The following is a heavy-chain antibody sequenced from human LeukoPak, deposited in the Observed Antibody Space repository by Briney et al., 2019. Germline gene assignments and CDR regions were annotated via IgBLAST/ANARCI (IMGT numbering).Heavy chain of an antibody. V-gene: IGHV3-48*03. J-gene: IGHJ4*02. CDR1: GFSFSTQE. Sequence: GGSLRLSCATSGFSFSTQEMTWVRQAPGKGLEWVSYMSSNSRTIYYADSVKGRFTISRDNTRNSVFLQLNSLRVEDTGFYYCARGSYTGFDLYFDYWGQGTLVTVSS. D-gene: IGHD5-12*01. CDR3: ARGSYTGFDLYFDY. CDR2: MSSNSRTI.